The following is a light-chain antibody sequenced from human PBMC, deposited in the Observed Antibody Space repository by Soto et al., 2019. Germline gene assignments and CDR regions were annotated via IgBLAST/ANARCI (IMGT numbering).Light chain of an antibody. CDR3: QQRSNWPIT. CDR2: GAS. CDR1: QSVSSN. V-gene: IGKV3-11*01. J-gene: IGKJ5*01. Sequence: ELVMTQSPATQSVSPVERATLSCRASQSVSSNLAWYQQKPGQAPRLLIYGASTRATGIPARFSGSGSGTDFTLTISSLEPEDFAVYYCQQRSNWPITVGQGTRLEIK.